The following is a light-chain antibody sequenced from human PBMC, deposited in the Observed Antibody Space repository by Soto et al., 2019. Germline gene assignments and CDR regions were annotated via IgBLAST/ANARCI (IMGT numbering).Light chain of an antibody. CDR2: AAS. CDR3: QQYNSYST. V-gene: IGKV1-39*01. CDR1: QSISSY. J-gene: IGKJ1*01. Sequence: DIHMTQSPSSLSASVGDRVTITCRASQSISSYVNWYQQKSGQAPKLLIYAASSLRSGVPSRFSGTGSGTDFTLTITSLQPEDFATYYCQQYNSYSTFGQGTKVEIK.